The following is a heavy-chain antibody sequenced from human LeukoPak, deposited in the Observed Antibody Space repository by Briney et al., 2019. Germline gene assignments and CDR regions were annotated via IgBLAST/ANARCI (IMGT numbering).Heavy chain of an antibody. CDR1: GGSVSRDKYY. CDR2: VYFSGNT. D-gene: IGHD3-10*01. Sequence: SETLSLTCTVSGGSVSRDKYYWTWIRQAPGRGLEWIGYVYFSGNTNYNPSLKSRVTISLDTSKNQFSLKLSSVTAADTAVYYCARDLYGSGHFLMESPWGQGTLVTVSS. V-gene: IGHV4-61*01. J-gene: IGHJ5*02. CDR3: ARDLYGSGHFLMESP.